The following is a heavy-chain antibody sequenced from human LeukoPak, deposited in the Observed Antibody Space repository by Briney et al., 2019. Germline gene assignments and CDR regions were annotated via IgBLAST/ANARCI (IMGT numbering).Heavy chain of an antibody. J-gene: IGHJ4*02. V-gene: IGHV4-30-2*01. CDR1: GGSISSGGYS. CDR2: IYHSGST. Sequence: PSETLSLTCAVSGGSISSGGYSWSWIRQPPGKGLEWIGYIYHSGSTYYNPSLKSRVTISVDRSKNQFSLKLSSVTAADTAVYYCARSHDYDYVWGSYRLPLPLYFDYWGQGTLVTVSS. CDR3: ARSHDYDYVWGSYRLPLPLYFDY. D-gene: IGHD3-16*02.